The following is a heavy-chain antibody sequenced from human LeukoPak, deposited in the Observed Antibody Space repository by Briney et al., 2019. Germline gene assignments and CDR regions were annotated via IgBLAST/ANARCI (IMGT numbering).Heavy chain of an antibody. J-gene: IGHJ4*02. CDR1: GFTFGDYA. CDR2: IRSKTYGGTT. Sequence: GGSLRLSCTAPGFTFGDYALSWFRQAPGKGLEWVSFIRSKTYGGTTQYAASVKGRFNISRDDSKSIAYLQMNSLKIEDTAVYYCTRVDYGGAPRRNYWGQGTLVTVSS. V-gene: IGHV3-49*03. D-gene: IGHD4-23*01. CDR3: TRVDYGGAPRRNY.